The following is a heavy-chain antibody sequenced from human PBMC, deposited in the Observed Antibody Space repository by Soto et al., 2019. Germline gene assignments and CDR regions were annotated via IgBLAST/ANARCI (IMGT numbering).Heavy chain of an antibody. D-gene: IGHD6-13*01. CDR2: SYPGDSDT. Sequence: PWESRKSSCKGSGYSFTSYWIGWFRQMPGKGLEWMGISYPGDSDTRYSPSFQGQVTISADKSISTAYLQWSSLKASDTAMYYCATIAAAGPPYFQHWGQGTLVTVSS. CDR1: GYSFTSYW. CDR3: ATIAAAGPPYFQH. V-gene: IGHV5-51*01. J-gene: IGHJ1*01.